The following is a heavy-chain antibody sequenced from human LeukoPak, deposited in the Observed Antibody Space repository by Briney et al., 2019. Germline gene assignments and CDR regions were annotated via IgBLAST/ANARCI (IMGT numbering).Heavy chain of an antibody. CDR3: ARPAGPLGAFDI. V-gene: IGHV1-69*04. J-gene: IGHJ3*02. Sequence: ASVKVSCKASGGTFSSYAISWVRQAPGQGLEWMGRIIPILGIANYAQKFQGRVTITADKSTSTAYMELSSLRSEDTAVYYCARPAGPLGAFDIWGQGTMVTVSS. D-gene: IGHD7-27*01. CDR2: IIPILGIA. CDR1: GGTFSSYA.